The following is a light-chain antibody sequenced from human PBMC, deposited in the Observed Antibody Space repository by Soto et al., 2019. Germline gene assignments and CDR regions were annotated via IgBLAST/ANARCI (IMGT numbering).Light chain of an antibody. J-gene: IGKJ1*01. CDR3: QQYMSSVT. CDR2: GAS. CDR1: QSVDSTF. V-gene: IGKV3-20*01. Sequence: EIVLTQSPGSLSLSPGQRATLSCRASQSVDSTFFAWYQKKPGQAPRLLIYGASKRDTGVPARFSCSGSGNAFTLTISRLEPEELAVYYCQQYMSSVTFGQGTKVE.